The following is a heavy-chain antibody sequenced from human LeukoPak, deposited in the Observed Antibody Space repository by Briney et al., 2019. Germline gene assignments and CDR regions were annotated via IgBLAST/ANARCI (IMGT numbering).Heavy chain of an antibody. V-gene: IGHV3-7*04. D-gene: IGHD1-1*01. CDR2: IHPEGNEE. J-gene: IGHJ4*02. CDR3: ARGDDFSGDH. Sequence: TGGSLRLSCAVSGFTFSNFWMSWVRQAPGRGLEWVANIHPEGNEEYHVESVKGRFTISRDNAKNLLFLQMNGLRVEDTAVYYCARGDDFSGDHWGQGTLVTVSS. CDR1: GFTFSNFW.